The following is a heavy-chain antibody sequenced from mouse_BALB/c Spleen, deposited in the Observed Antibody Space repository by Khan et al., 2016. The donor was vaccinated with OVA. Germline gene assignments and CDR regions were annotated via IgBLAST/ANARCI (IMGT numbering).Heavy chain of an antibody. V-gene: IGHV5-6*01. Sequence: EVKLVESGGDLVKPGGSLKLSCAASGFTFSTYGMSWVRQAPDKRLEWVATVSTGGSYTYYPDSVKGRFTIYRDNAKNTLYLKMSGLRSEDTAMFYCTRLAYYYDSEGFAYWGQGTLVTVSA. D-gene: IGHD1-1*01. CDR2: VSTGGSYT. CDR1: GFTFSTYG. J-gene: IGHJ3*01. CDR3: TRLAYYYDSEGFAY.